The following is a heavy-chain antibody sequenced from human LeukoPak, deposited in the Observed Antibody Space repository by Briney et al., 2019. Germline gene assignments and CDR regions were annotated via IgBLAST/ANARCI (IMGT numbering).Heavy chain of an antibody. CDR3: ARGTVTTEYFHP. Sequence: SETLSLTCAVYGGSFSGYYWSWIRQPPGKGLEWVGYIYYTGGANYNPSLKSRVSMAVDTSKNQFSLKLTSVTAADTAVYYCARGTVTTEYFHPWGQGTLVTVSS. D-gene: IGHD4-17*01. V-gene: IGHV4-59*01. CDR2: IYYTGGA. CDR1: GGSFSGYY. J-gene: IGHJ1*01.